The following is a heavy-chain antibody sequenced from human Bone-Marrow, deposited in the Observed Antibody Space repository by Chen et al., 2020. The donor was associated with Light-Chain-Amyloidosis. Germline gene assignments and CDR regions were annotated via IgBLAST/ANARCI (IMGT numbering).Heavy chain of an antibody. CDR3: ARRRDGYNFDY. CDR2: IYPDASDA. J-gene: IGHJ4*02. V-gene: IGHV5-51*01. CDR1: GYTFPNNW. Sequence: VKKPGESLKISCKGPGYTFPNNWTGWVRQMPGKGLEWMGVIYPDASDARYSPSFEGQVTISADKSITTAYLQWRSLKASDTAMYYWARRRDGYNFDYWGQGTLVTVSS. D-gene: IGHD5-12*01.